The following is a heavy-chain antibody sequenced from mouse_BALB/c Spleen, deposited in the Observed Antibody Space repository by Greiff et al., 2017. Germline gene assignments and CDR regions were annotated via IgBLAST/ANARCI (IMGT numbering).Heavy chain of an antibody. Sequence: EVQLQQSGPELVKPGASVKISCKASGYTFTDYNMHWVKQSQGKSLEWIGYIYPYNGGTGYNQKFKSKATLTVDNSSSTAYMELRSLTSEDSAVYYCTRRGGYYVGYAMDYWGQGTSVTVSS. D-gene: IGHD2-3*01. CDR3: TRRGGYYVGYAMDY. V-gene: IGHV1S29*02. CDR2: IYPYNGGT. J-gene: IGHJ4*01. CDR1: GYTFTDYN.